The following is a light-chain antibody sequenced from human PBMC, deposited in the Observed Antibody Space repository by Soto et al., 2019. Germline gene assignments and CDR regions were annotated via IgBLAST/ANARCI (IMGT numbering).Light chain of an antibody. V-gene: IGKV1-5*03. CDR2: KAS. CDR1: QSISSW. CDR3: QQYNSYS. Sequence: DIQMTQSPSTLSASVGDRVTITCRASQSISSWLAWYQQKPGKAPKLLIYKASSLESGVPSRLSGSGSGTEFTLTISSLQPDDFETYYCQQYNSYSFGQGTKLQIK. J-gene: IGKJ2*01.